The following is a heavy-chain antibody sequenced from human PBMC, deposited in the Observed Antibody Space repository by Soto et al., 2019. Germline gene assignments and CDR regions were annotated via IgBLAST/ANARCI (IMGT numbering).Heavy chain of an antibody. CDR3: TTDLGVRPSIAAAGTSRCDY. Sequence: GGSLRLSCAASGFTFSNAWMNWVRQAPGKGLEWVGRIKSKTDGGTTDYAAPVKGRFTISRDDSKNTLYLQMNSLKTEDTAVYYCTTDLGVRPSIAAAGTSRCDYWGQGTLVTVSS. CDR2: IKSKTDGGTT. D-gene: IGHD6-13*01. CDR1: GFTFSNAW. V-gene: IGHV3-15*07. J-gene: IGHJ4*02.